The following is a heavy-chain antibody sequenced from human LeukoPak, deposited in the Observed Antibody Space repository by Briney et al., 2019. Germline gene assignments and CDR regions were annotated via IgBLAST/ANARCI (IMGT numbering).Heavy chain of an antibody. D-gene: IGHD3-10*01. CDR2: IYTSGST. Sequence: SETLSLTCTVSGGSISSYYWSWIRQPAGKGLEWIGRIYTSGSTNYNPSLKSRVTMSVDTSKNQFSLKLSSVTAADTAVYYCARDGIYYGSGRPGFDPWGQGTLVTVSS. CDR3: ARDGIYYGSGRPGFDP. V-gene: IGHV4-4*07. CDR1: GGSISSYY. J-gene: IGHJ5*02.